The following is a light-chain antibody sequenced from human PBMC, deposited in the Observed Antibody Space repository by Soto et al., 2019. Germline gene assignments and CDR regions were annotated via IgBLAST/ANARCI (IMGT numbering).Light chain of an antibody. Sequence: QSALTQPASVSGSPGQSITMSCTGTSSDVGGYKYVSWYQQHPGKVPKLMIYEVSNRPSGVSNRFSGSKSGNTASLTISGLQAEDEADYYCQAYDYSLTASVFGGGTKLTVL. CDR2: EVS. CDR1: SSDVGGYKY. V-gene: IGLV2-14*01. J-gene: IGLJ3*02. CDR3: QAYDYSLTASV.